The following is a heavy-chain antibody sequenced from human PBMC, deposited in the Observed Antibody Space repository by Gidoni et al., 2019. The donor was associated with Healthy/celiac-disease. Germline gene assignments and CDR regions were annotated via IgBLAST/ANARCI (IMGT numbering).Heavy chain of an antibody. CDR1: GGSISSFY. CDR2: IYYSGST. J-gene: IGHJ4*02. CDR3: ARQVDFFDY. V-gene: IGHV4-59*01. Sequence: QVQLQESGPGLVKPSETLSLTCTVSGGSISSFYWSWIRQPPGKGLEWIGYIYYSGSTNYNPSLKSRVTISVDTSKNQFSLKLSSVTAADTAVYYCARQVDFFDYWGQGTLVTVSS.